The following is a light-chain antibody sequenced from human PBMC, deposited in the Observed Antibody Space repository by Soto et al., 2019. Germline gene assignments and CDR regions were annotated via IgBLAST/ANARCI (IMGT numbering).Light chain of an antibody. V-gene: IGKV3D-15*01. CDR1: QSVSSN. J-gene: IGKJ4*01. CDR3: QQYNNWPLT. Sequence: EIVMTQSPATLSVSPGERATLSCWASQSVSSNLAWYQQKPGQAPRLLIYDVPTRATGIPTRFSGSGSGTEFTLTISSLQSEDFAAYYCQQYNNWPLTFGGGTKVEIK. CDR2: DVP.